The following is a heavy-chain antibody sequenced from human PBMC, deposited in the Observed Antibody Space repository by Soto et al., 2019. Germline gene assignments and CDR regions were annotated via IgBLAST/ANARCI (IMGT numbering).Heavy chain of an antibody. J-gene: IGHJ4*02. CDR3: ARSSLTYFEF. CDR1: GFTFISYA. CDR2: ISGSGSTT. V-gene: IGHV3-11*01. Sequence: PWGSLRLSCAASGFTFISYAIIFIRQAPLKGLEWLAYISGSGSTTYYTDSVKGRFAISRDNARTSLYLQINSLRVEDSAVYYCARSSLTYFEFWGQGTLVTVSS.